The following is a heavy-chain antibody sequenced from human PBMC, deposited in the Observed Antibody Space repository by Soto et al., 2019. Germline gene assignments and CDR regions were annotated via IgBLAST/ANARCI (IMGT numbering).Heavy chain of an antibody. CDR1: GFTVDDYY. CDR3: ARDRGGPGVRYVNDAFDV. Sequence: EVQLVETGGGLIQPGGSLRLSCAASGFTVDDYYMSWVRQSPGKGLEWVSLVYTAGGTYYADSVEGRFTVSRDNSKNTLLLQMNSLRADDTAVYYCARDRGGPGVRYVNDAFDVWGQGTMVTVSS. CDR2: VYTAGGT. J-gene: IGHJ3*01. D-gene: IGHD3-16*01. V-gene: IGHV3-53*02.